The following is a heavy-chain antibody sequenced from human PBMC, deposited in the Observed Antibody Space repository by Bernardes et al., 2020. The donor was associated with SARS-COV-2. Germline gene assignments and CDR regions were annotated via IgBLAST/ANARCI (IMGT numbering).Heavy chain of an antibody. CDR3: ARDLPDAFDI. J-gene: IGHJ3*02. Sequence: GGALRLSRAASGFTLRSYAMHWVRPAPGQGLGGGAIISYDGTSEYYADSVKGRFTISRDNSRSTLYLQMDSLRAEDTAVYYCARDLPDAFDIWGQGTMVTVSS. CDR2: ISYDGTSE. CDR1: GFTLRSYA. V-gene: IGHV3-30-3*01.